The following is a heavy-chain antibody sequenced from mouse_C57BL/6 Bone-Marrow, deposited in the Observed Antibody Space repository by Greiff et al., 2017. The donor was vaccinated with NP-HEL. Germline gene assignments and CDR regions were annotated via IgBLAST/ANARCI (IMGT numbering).Heavy chain of an antibody. CDR3: ARAGCWYGGDY. Sequence: QVQLQQPGAELVMPGASVKLSCKASGYTFTSYWMHWVKQRPGQGLEWIGGIDPSDSYTNYNQKFKGKSTLTVDKSSSTAYMQLSSLTSEDSSVYYCARAGCWYGGDYWGQGTTLTVSS. V-gene: IGHV1-69*01. D-gene: IGHD2-14*01. J-gene: IGHJ2*01. CDR2: IDPSDSYT. CDR1: GYTFTSYW.